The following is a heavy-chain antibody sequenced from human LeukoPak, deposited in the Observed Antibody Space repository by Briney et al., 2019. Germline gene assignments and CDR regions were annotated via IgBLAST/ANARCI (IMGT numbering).Heavy chain of an antibody. CDR1: GYTFTGYY. Sequence: ASVNVSCKASGYTFTGYYMHWVRQAPGQGLEWLGIINPSAGSTSYSLKFQGRVAMTRDTSTSTVYMELSSLRSEDTAVYYCARDLGTSISFRGWFDPWGQGTLVTVSS. D-gene: IGHD2-2*01. CDR3: ARDLGTSISFRGWFDP. J-gene: IGHJ5*02. CDR2: INPSAGST. V-gene: IGHV1-46*01.